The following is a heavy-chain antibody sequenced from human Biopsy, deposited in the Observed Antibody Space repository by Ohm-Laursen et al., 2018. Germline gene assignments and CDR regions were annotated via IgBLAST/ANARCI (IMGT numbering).Heavy chain of an antibody. J-gene: IGHJ5*02. CDR1: GYTFTTYA. V-gene: IGHV1-18*01. CDR3: ARGIGSMVRGVIINVNNWFDP. D-gene: IGHD3-10*01. CDR2: ISTYNGNT. Sequence: ASVKVSCKASGYTFTTYAISWVRQAPGQGLEWMGWISTYNGNTNYAQKVQGRVTMTTDTSTSTAYMELRSLRSDDTAVYYCARGIGSMVRGVIINVNNWFDPWGQGTLVTVPS.